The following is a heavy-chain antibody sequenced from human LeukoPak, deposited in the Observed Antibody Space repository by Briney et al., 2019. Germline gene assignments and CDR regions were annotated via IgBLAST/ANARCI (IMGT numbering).Heavy chain of an antibody. Sequence: GGSLRLSCAASGFTFSSYGMHWVRQAPGKGLEWVAFIRYDGSNKYYADSVKGRFTISRDNSKNTLYLQMNSLRAEDTAVYYCAKDHSGYDDTQDYWGQGTLVTVSS. V-gene: IGHV3-30*02. CDR2: IRYDGSNK. J-gene: IGHJ4*02. D-gene: IGHD5-12*01. CDR3: AKDHSGYDDTQDY. CDR1: GFTFSSYG.